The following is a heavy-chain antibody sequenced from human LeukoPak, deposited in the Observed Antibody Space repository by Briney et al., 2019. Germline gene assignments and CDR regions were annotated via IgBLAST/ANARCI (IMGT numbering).Heavy chain of an antibody. CDR1: GGSFSGYY. V-gene: IGHV4-34*01. Sequence: SETLSLTCAVYGGSFSGYYWSWIRQPPGKGLEWIGEINHNGSTNYNPSLKSRVTISVDTSKNQFSLKLSSVTAADTAVYYCARGPKGLYCSSTSCSARFDPWGQGTLVTVSS. J-gene: IGHJ5*02. CDR3: ARGPKGLYCSSTSCSARFDP. CDR2: INHNGST. D-gene: IGHD2-2*01.